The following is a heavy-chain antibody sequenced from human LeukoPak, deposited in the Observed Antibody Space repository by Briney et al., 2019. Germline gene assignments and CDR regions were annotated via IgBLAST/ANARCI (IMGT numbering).Heavy chain of an antibody. D-gene: IGHD7-27*01. V-gene: IGHV4-30-4*01. CDR1: GGSISDSFEHY. CDR3: ARDWDGMDV. J-gene: IGHJ6*02. CDR2: IYYSGST. Sequence: SETLSLTCVVSGGSISDSFEHYWSWIRQPPGKGLEWIGYIYYSGSTYYNPSLKSRVTISVDTSKNQFSLKLSSVTAADTAVYYCARDWDGMDVWGQGTTVTVSS.